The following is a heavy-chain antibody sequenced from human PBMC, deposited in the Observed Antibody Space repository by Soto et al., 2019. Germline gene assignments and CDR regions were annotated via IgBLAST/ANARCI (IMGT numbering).Heavy chain of an antibody. CDR3: ARETLWVITMIVPPDY. V-gene: IGHV3-30-3*01. Sequence: QVQLVESGGGVVQPGRSLRLSCAASGFTFSSYAMHWVRQAPGKGLEWVAVISYDGSNKYYADSVKGRFTISRDNSQNTLYLQMNSLRAEDTAVYYCARETLWVITMIVPPDYWGQGTLVTVSS. CDR1: GFTFSSYA. D-gene: IGHD3-22*01. J-gene: IGHJ4*02. CDR2: ISYDGSNK.